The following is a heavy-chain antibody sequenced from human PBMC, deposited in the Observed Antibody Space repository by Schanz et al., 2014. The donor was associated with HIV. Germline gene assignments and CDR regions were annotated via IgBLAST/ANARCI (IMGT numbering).Heavy chain of an antibody. V-gene: IGHV1-46*03. Sequence: QVQLVQSGAAVKKPGSSVKVSCKASGGTFMTYAISWVRQAPGQGLEWMGVINPSGGSTTYTQKFQGRVTMTRDTATSTVYMEMSSLRSEDTAVYYCAGTPMITGAFDHWGQGNLVTVSS. CDR1: GGTFMTYA. CDR3: AGTPMITGAFDH. D-gene: IGHD5-18*01. J-gene: IGHJ4*02. CDR2: INPSGGST.